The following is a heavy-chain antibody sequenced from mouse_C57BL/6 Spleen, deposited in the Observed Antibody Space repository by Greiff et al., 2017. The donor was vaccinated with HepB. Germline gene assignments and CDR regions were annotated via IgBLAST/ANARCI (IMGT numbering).Heavy chain of an antibody. J-gene: IGHJ2*01. CDR2: INPYNGDT. D-gene: IGHD2-3*01. V-gene: IGHV1-20*01. CDR3: ARSAVYDGYYVRVFDY. Sequence: EVKLQQSGPELVKPGDSVKISCKASGYSFTGYFMNWVMQSHGKSLEWIGRINPYNGDTFYNQKFKGKATLTVDKSSSTAHMELRSLTSEDSAVYYCARSAVYDGYYVRVFDYWGQGTTLTVSS. CDR1: GYSFTGYF.